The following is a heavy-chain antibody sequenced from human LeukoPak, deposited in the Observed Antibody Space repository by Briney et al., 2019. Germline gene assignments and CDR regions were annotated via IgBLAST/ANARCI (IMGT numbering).Heavy chain of an antibody. CDR2: IYYSRST. CDR1: GGSISSYY. D-gene: IGHD1-20*01. CDR3: ARDNWNDDFLDY. J-gene: IGHJ4*02. Sequence: SETLSLTCTVSGGSISSYYWSWIRQPPGKGLEWIGYIYYSRSTNYNPSLKSRVTISVDTSKNQFSLKLSSVTAADTAVYYCARDNWNDDFLDYWGQGTLVTVSS. V-gene: IGHV4-59*01.